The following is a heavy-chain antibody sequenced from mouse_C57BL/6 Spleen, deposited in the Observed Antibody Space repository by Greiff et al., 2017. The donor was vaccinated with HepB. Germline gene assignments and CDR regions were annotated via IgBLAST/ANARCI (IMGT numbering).Heavy chain of an antibody. CDR2: IRSKSSNYAT. J-gene: IGHJ4*01. V-gene: IGHV10-3*01. D-gene: IGHD2-1*01. Sequence: EVMLVESGGGLVQPKGSLKLSCAASGFTFNTYAMHWVRQAPGKGLEWVARIRSKSSNYATYYADSVKDRFTISRDDSQSMLYLQMNNLKTEDTAMYYCVREGIYYGNYYYAMDYWGQGTSVTVSS. CDR1: GFTFNTYA. CDR3: VREGIYYGNYYYAMDY.